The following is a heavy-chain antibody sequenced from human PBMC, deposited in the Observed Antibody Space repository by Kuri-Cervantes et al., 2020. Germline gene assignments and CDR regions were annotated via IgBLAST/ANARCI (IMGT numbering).Heavy chain of an antibody. D-gene: IGHD7-27*01. V-gene: IGHV3-9*01. J-gene: IGHJ6*02. CDR2: ISWNSGSI. CDR3: ARVWADYYYYYGMDV. Sequence: SLKISCAASGFTFDDYAMHWVRQAPGKGLEWVSGISWNSGSIGYADSVKGRFTISRDNAKNSLYLQMNSLRAEDTAVYYCARVWADYYYYYGMDVWGQGTTVTVSS. CDR1: GFTFDDYA.